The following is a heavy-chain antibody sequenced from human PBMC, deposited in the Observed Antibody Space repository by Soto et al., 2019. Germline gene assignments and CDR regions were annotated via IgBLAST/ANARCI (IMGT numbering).Heavy chain of an antibody. CDR1: GGTFSSYA. Sequence: QVQLVQSGAEVKKPGSSVKVSCKASGGTFSSYAISWVRQAPGQGLEWMGGIIPIFGTANYAQKFQGRVTITADESTSTAYMELSSLRPEDTAVYYCARGTNIAAAGTIYYGMDVWGQGTTVTVSS. D-gene: IGHD6-13*01. CDR3: ARGTNIAAAGTIYYGMDV. V-gene: IGHV1-69*01. J-gene: IGHJ6*02. CDR2: IIPIFGTA.